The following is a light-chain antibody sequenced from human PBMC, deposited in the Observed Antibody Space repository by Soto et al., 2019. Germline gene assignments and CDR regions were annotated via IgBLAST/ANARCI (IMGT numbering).Light chain of an antibody. J-gene: IGKJ5*01. CDR1: QSVSSSY. CDR2: DTS. CDR3: QQYGTSEII. Sequence: EIVLTQSPGTLSLSPGERATLSCSASQSVSSSYLAWYQQKPGQAPRLLIYDTSSRASGIPDRFSGSGSGTDFTLTISRLETEDFVVFYCQQYGTSEIIFGQGTRLEIK. V-gene: IGKV3-20*01.